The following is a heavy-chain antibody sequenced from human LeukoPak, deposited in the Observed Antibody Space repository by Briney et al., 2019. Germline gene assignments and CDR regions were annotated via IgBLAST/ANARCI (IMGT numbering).Heavy chain of an antibody. J-gene: IGHJ4*02. V-gene: IGHV3-64D*09. CDR2: ISSNGGST. CDR3: VKGPWGSDYELSDEYYFDY. Sequence: GGSLRLSCSASGFTFSSYAMHWVRQAPGKGLEYVSAISSNGGSTYYADSVKGRFTISRDNSKNTLYLQMSSLRAEDTAVYYCVKGPWGSDYELSDEYYFDYWGQGTLVTVSS. CDR1: GFTFSSYA. D-gene: IGHD3-16*01.